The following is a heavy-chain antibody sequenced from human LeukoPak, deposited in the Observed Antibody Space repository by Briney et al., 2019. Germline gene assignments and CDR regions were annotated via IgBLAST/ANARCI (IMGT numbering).Heavy chain of an antibody. V-gene: IGHV3-74*01. CDR1: GFTFSSYW. Sequence: GGSLRLSCVASGFTFSSYWMHWVRQAPGKGLVWVSRINTDGSSTSYADSVKGRFTISRDNAKNTVYMQMNSLRAEDTAVYYCARDRTAATNWFDPWGQGTLVTVSS. CDR3: ARDRTAATNWFDP. D-gene: IGHD1-14*01. CDR2: INTDGSST. J-gene: IGHJ5*02.